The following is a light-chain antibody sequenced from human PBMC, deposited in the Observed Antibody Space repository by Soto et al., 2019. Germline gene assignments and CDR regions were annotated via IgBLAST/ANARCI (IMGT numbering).Light chain of an antibody. CDR3: HQYTTSLRT. CDR2: GAS. V-gene: IGKV3-20*01. Sequence: EIVLTQSPGTLSLSPGERATLSCRASQAVNYNYFAWFQQRPGQAPRLLIFGASRRASGIPDRFSGNGSGTDFTLSISRLGPDDSGVYYCHQYTTSLRTFGQGTTVEVK. CDR1: QAVNYNY. J-gene: IGKJ1*01.